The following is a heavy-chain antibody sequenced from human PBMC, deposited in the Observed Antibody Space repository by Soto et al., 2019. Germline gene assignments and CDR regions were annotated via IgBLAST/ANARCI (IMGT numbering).Heavy chain of an antibody. D-gene: IGHD1-26*01. J-gene: IGHJ6*02. CDR2: ISGSGGST. V-gene: IGHV3-23*01. Sequence: GGSLRLSCAASGFTFSSYAMSWVRQAPGKGLEWVSAISGSGGSTYYADSVKGRFTISRDNSKSTLYLQMNSLRAEDTAVYYCAKGGSAGGDYYYYGMDVWGQGTTVTVSS. CDR1: GFTFSSYA. CDR3: AKGGSAGGDYYYYGMDV.